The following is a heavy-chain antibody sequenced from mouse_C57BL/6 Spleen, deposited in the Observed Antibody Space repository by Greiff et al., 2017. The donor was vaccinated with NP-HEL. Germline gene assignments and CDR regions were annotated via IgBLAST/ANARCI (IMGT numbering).Heavy chain of an antibody. CDR3: ARSTTVVARDYYAMDY. Sequence: EVQLQESGPELVKPGASVKMSCKASGYTFTDYNMHWVKQSHGKSLEWIGYINPNNGGTSYNQKFKGKATLTVNKSSSTAYMELRSLTSEDSAVYYCARSTTVVARDYYAMDYWGQGTSVTVSS. V-gene: IGHV1-22*01. CDR2: INPNNGGT. CDR1: GYTFTDYN. D-gene: IGHD1-1*01. J-gene: IGHJ4*01.